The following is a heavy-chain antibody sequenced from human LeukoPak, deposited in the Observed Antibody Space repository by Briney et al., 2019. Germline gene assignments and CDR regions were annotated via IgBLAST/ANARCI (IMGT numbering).Heavy chain of an antibody. D-gene: IGHD3-10*01. Sequence: GGSLRLSCAASGFTFSSYWMSWVRQAPGKGLEWVANIKQDGSEKYYVDSVKCRLTISRDNAKNSLYLQMNSLRAEDTAVYYCARDPGNTMVRGVLMRLAFDIWGQGTMVTVSS. CDR3: ARDPGNTMVRGVLMRLAFDI. J-gene: IGHJ3*02. CDR2: IKQDGSEK. V-gene: IGHV3-7*03. CDR1: GFTFSSYW.